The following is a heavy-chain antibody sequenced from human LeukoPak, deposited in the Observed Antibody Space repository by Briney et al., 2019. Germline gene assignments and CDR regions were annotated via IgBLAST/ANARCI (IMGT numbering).Heavy chain of an antibody. CDR2: IYYSGST. V-gene: IGHV4-30-4*01. J-gene: IGHJ3*02. Sequence: PSETLSLTCTVSGGSISSGDYYWSWIRQPPGKGLEWTGYIYYSGSTYYNPSLKSRVTISVDTSKNQFSLKLSSVTAADTAVYYCAREGRVATNAFDIWGQGTMVTVSS. CDR3: AREGRVATNAFDI. D-gene: IGHD5-12*01. CDR1: GGSISSGDYY.